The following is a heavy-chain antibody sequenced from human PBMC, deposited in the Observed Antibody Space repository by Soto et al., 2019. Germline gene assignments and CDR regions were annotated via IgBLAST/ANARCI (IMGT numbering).Heavy chain of an antibody. CDR3: AKVAAMIPGHLDY. Sequence: GGSLRLSCAASRFTFSSYAMSWVRQAPGKGLEWVSSISAGGGSTYYADSVKGRFTISRDNSKNTLNLQMNSLRAEDTAVYYCAKVAAMIPGHLDYWGQGTLVTVSS. CDR2: ISAGGGST. D-gene: IGHD3-16*01. V-gene: IGHV3-23*01. CDR1: RFTFSSYA. J-gene: IGHJ4*02.